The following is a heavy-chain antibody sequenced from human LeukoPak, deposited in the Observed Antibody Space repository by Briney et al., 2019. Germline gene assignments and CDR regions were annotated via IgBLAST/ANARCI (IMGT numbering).Heavy chain of an antibody. V-gene: IGHV4-4*09. CDR3: ARHRASGDWFDP. J-gene: IGHJ5*02. CDR1: GGSISSYY. D-gene: IGHD3-10*01. Sequence: TSETLSLTCTVSGGSISSYYWSWIRQPPGKGLEWIGYIYTSGSTNCNPSLKSRVTISVDTSKNQFSLKLSSVTAADTAVYYCARHRASGDWFDPWGQGTLVTVSS. CDR2: IYTSGST.